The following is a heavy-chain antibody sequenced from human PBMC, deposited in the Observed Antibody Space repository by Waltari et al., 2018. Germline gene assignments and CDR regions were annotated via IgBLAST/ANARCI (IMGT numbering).Heavy chain of an antibody. CDR2: IYYSGST. Sequence: QVQLQESGPGLVKPSETLSLTCTVSGGSISSYYWSWIRQPPGKGLEWIGYIYYSGSTNYNPSLKSRVTISVDTSKNQFSLKLSSVTAADTAVYYCAYCSGGSCYSGEYFQHWGQGTLVTVSS. J-gene: IGHJ1*01. V-gene: IGHV4-59*01. CDR3: AYCSGGSCYSGEYFQH. CDR1: GGSISSYY. D-gene: IGHD2-15*01.